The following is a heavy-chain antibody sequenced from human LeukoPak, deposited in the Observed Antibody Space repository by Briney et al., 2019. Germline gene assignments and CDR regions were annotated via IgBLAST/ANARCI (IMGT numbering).Heavy chain of an antibody. CDR3: ARDTDWYFDL. CDR1: GFTFSDYY. CDR2: ISSSGSTI. J-gene: IGHJ2*01. V-gene: IGHV3-11*04. Sequence: GGSLRLSCAASGFTFSDYYMSWIRQAPRKGLEWVSYISSSGSTIYYADSVKGRFTISRDNSKNTLYLQMNSLRAEDTAVYYCARDTDWYFDLWGRGTLVTVSS.